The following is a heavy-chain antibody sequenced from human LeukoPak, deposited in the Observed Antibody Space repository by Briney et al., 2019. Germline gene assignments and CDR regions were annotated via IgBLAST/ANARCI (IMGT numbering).Heavy chain of an antibody. D-gene: IGHD6-13*01. Sequence: GGSLRLSCAASGFTFSSYEMNWVRQAPGKGLEWVSYISSCGSTIYYPDSVKGRFTISRDNAKNSLYLQMNSLRAEDTAVYYCARDATGIAGYVDAFDIWGQGTMVTVSS. CDR1: GFTFSSYE. CDR3: ARDATGIAGYVDAFDI. CDR2: ISSCGSTI. J-gene: IGHJ3*02. V-gene: IGHV3-48*03.